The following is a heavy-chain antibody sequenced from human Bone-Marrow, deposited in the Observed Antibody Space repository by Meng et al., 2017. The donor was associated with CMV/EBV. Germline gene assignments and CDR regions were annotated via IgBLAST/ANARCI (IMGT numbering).Heavy chain of an antibody. CDR2: ISSSSSYI. Sequence: GESLKISCAASGFTFSSYSMNWVRQAPGKGLEWVSSISSSSSYIYYADSVKGRFTISRDNAKNSLYLQMNSLRAEDTAVYYCARDSRTTDVYYDFWSATGEYYGMDVWGQGNTVHVSS. CDR1: GFTFSSYS. J-gene: IGHJ6*01. D-gene: IGHD3-3*01. CDR3: ARDSRTTDVYYDFWSATGEYYGMDV. V-gene: IGHV3-21*01.